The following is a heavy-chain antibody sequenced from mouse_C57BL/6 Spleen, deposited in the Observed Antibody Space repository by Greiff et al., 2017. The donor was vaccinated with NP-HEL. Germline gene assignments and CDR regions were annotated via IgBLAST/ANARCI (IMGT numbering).Heavy chain of an antibody. V-gene: IGHV1-22*01. Sequence: EVQLQQSGPELVKPGASVKMSCKASGYTFTDYNMHWVKQSHGKSLEWIGYINPNNGGTSYNQKFKGKATLTVNKSSSTAYMELRSLTSEDSAVYYCARARIYYDYDGWFAYWGQGTLVTVSA. CDR3: ARARIYYDYDGWFAY. CDR2: INPNNGGT. J-gene: IGHJ3*01. D-gene: IGHD2-4*01. CDR1: GYTFTDYN.